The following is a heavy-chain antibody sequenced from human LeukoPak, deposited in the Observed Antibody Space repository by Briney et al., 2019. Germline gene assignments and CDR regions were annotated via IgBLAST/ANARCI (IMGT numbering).Heavy chain of an antibody. V-gene: IGHV3-64*01. CDR1: GFTFSRSA. D-gene: IGHD6-13*01. CDR3: AKIGYSNYFDY. CDR2: ISADGDAT. Sequence: GGSPRLSCAASGFTFSRSAMHWVRQAPGKGLEYVSAISADGDATYYANSVKGRFTISRDNSKNTLYLQMGSLRAEDTALYYCAKIGYSNYFDYWGQGTLVTVSS. J-gene: IGHJ4*02.